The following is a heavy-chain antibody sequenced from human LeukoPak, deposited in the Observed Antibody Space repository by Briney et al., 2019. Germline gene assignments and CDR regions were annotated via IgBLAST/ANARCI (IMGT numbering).Heavy chain of an antibody. CDR3: ATDHGSGSWNYYAKTFDI. D-gene: IGHD3-10*01. CDR2: IRSKDYGGTT. Sequence: PGRSLRLSCTGSVSTFGDYGVSWFRQAPGKGLEWVGFIRSKDYGGTTEYAASVKGRFTISRDDSKNTLYLQMNSLTTEDTAVYYCATDHGSGSWNYYAKTFDIWGRGTMVTVSS. J-gene: IGHJ3*02. CDR1: VSTFGDYG. V-gene: IGHV3-49*03.